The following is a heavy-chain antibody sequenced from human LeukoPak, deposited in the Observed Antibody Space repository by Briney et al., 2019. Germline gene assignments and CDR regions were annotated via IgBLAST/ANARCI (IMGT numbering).Heavy chain of an antibody. D-gene: IGHD1-1*01. CDR1: GASFSTYY. CDR2: VFDCGST. CDR3: ARLYQQSKWKYYYYYMDV. J-gene: IGHJ6*03. V-gene: IGHV4-59*01. Sequence: SETLSLTCSVSGASFSTYYWSWIRQPPGRGLEWVGYVFDCGSTNYKPSLKSRVTISVDTSTKQFTLRLNSVIAADTAVYYCARLYQQSKWKYYYYYMDVWGKGTAVTVSS.